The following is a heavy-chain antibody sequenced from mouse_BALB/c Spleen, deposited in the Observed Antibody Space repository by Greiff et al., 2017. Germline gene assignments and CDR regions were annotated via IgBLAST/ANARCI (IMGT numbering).Heavy chain of an antibody. CDR2: IWAGGST. V-gene: IGHV2-9*02. CDR1: GFSLTSYG. J-gene: IGHJ4*01. Sequence: VHLVESGPGLVAPSQSLSITCTVSGFSLTSYGVHWVRQPPGKGLEWLGVIWAGGSTNYNSALMSRLSISKDNSKSQVFLKMNSLQTDDTAMYYCATGGLYYDYDNYAMDYWGQGTSVTVSS. CDR3: ATGGLYYDYDNYAMDY. D-gene: IGHD2-4*01.